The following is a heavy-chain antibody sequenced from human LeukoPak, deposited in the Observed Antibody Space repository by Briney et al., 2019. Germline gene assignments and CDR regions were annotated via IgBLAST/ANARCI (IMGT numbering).Heavy chain of an antibody. CDR2: IRYDGSNK. V-gene: IGHV3-30*02. D-gene: IGHD3-22*01. CDR3: AKFLTPSDYYDSSGSTDY. J-gene: IGHJ4*02. CDR1: GFTFSSYG. Sequence: GGSLRLSCAASGFTFSSYGMHWVRQAPGKGLEWVAFIRYDGSNKYYADSVKGRFTISRDNSKNTLYLQMNSLRAEDTAVYYCAKFLTPSDYYDSSGSTDYWGQGTLVTVSS.